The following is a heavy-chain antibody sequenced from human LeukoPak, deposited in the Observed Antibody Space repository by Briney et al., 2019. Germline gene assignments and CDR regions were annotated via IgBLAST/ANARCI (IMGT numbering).Heavy chain of an antibody. V-gene: IGHV3-21*01. CDR1: GFTFSTYN. CDR2: ISSSSSYI. CDR3: ARVGPLDGSGSFDAFDI. Sequence: GGSLRLSCSASGFTFSTYNMNWVRQAPGKGLEWVSSISSSSSYIYYADSVKGRFTISRDNAKNSLYLQMNSLRAEDTAVYYCARVGPLDGSGSFDAFDIWGQGTMVTVSS. D-gene: IGHD3-10*01. J-gene: IGHJ3*02.